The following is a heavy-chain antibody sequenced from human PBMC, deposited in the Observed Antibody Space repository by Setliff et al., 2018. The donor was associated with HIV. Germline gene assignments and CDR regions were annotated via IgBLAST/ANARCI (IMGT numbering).Heavy chain of an antibody. CDR1: GGTISSGGYY. CDR3: ARHSSGWYDYYYYYMDV. J-gene: IGHJ6*03. V-gene: IGHV4-31*03. Sequence: PSETLSLTCTVSGGTISSGGYYWSWIRQHPGKGLEWIGFIYHRGNTHYNSSLKSRLTISVDTSKNQFSLKLSSVTAADTAVYYCARHSSGWYDYYYYYMDVWGKGTTVTVSS. CDR2: IYHRGNT. D-gene: IGHD6-19*01.